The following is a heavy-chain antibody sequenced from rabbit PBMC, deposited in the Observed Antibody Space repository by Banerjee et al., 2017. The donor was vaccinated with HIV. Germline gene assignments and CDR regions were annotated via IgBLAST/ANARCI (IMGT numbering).Heavy chain of an antibody. D-gene: IGHD8-1*01. CDR3: ARDGASGSYFAL. Sequence: HLKESGGGLVQPGGSLKLSCKASGFTLSSYYMNWVRQAPGKGLEWIGYIDPVFGITYYASWVNGQFSISRENAQNTVFLQMTSLTAADTATYFCARDGASGSYFALWGPGTLVTVS. V-gene: IGHV1S7*01. J-gene: IGHJ4*01. CDR2: IDPVFGIT. CDR1: GFTLSSYY.